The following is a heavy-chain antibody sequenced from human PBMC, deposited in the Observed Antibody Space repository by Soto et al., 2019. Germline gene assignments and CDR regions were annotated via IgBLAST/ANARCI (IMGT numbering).Heavy chain of an antibody. CDR1: GYSLTSYW. D-gene: IGHD3-3*01. V-gene: IGHV5-10-1*01. Sequence: PGESLKISCKGSGYSLTSYWISWVRQMPGKGLEWMGRIDPSDSYTNYSPSFQGHVTISADKSISTAYLQWSSLKASDTAMYYCARTLRFLVPSAFDIWGQGTMVTVSS. CDR3: ARTLRFLVPSAFDI. CDR2: IDPSDSYT. J-gene: IGHJ3*02.